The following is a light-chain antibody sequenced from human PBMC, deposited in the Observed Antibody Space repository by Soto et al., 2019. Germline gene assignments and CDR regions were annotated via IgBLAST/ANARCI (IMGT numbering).Light chain of an antibody. Sequence: QSALTQPPSASGSPGQSVTISCTGASSDVGGYNFVSWYQQHPGKAPKLMMYDVTKRPSGVPDRFSGSKSGNTASLTVSGLQADDEADYYCSSYAGSSVPVAFGGGTKLTVL. CDR1: SSDVGGYNF. CDR2: DVT. CDR3: SSYAGSSVPVA. V-gene: IGLV2-8*01. J-gene: IGLJ2*01.